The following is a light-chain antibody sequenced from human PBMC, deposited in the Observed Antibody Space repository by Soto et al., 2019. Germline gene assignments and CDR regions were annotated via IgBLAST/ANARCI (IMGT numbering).Light chain of an antibody. Sequence: QSVLTQPASVSGSPGQSITISCTGTSSDVGSYNLVSWYQQHPGKAPKLMIYEVSKRPSGVSNRSSGSKSGNTASLTISGLQAEDEADYYGCSYAGSSTSPNYVFGTGTKVTVL. CDR3: CSYAGSSTSPNYV. J-gene: IGLJ1*01. CDR1: SSDVGSYNL. V-gene: IGLV2-23*02. CDR2: EVS.